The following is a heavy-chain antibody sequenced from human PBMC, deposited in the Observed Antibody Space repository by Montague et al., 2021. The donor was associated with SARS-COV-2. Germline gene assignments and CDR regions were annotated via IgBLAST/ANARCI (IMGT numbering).Heavy chain of an antibody. CDR1: GGSISSSSYY. V-gene: IGHV4-39*01. CDR2: IYYSGST. Sequence: SETLSLTCTVSGGSISSSSYYWGWIRQPPGKGLVWIGYIYYSGSTYYNPSLKSRVTISVDTYKNQLSLKLSTVTAADTAVYYCAGQPTRGITIVGVVTDYGMDVWGQGTTVTVSS. D-gene: IGHD3-3*01. CDR3: AGQPTRGITIVGVVTDYGMDV. J-gene: IGHJ6*02.